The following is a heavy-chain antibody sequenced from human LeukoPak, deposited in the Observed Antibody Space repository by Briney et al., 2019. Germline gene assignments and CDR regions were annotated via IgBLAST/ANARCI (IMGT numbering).Heavy chain of an antibody. V-gene: IGHV5-51*01. J-gene: IGHJ5*02. CDR2: IYPGDSDT. Sequence: GESLKISCKGSGYSFTNYWIGWVRQMPGKGLEWMGIIYPGDSDTTYSPSFQGQVTISADKSISTAYLQWSSLKASDTAMYYCARLYYDNSGYTPGEYTYNWFDPWGQGTLVTVSS. D-gene: IGHD3-22*01. CDR3: ARLYYDNSGYTPGEYTYNWFDP. CDR1: GYSFTNYW.